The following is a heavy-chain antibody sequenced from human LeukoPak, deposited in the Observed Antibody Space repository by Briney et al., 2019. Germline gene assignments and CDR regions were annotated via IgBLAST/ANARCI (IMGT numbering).Heavy chain of an antibody. CDR1: GFTFSSYS. Sequence: GSLRLSCAASGFTFSSYSMNWVRQAPGKGLEWVSSISSSSSYIYYADSVKGRFTISRDNAKNSLYLQMNSLRAEDTAVYYCARWGGYCSGGSCYFDYWGQGTLVTVSS. CDR3: ARWGGYCSGGSCYFDY. J-gene: IGHJ4*02. D-gene: IGHD2-15*01. CDR2: ISSSSSYI. V-gene: IGHV3-21*01.